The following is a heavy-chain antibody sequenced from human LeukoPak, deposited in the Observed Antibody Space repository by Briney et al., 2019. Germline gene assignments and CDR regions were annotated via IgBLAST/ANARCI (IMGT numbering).Heavy chain of an antibody. CDR2: INHSGST. V-gene: IGHV4-38-2*02. J-gene: IGHJ4*02. D-gene: IGHD1-14*01. CDR3: ATNHFN. CDR1: GYSISSGYY. Sequence: SETLSLTCTVSGYSISSGYYWSWIRQPPGKGLEWIGEINHSGSTNYNPSLKSRVTISVDTSKNQFSLKLSSVTAADTAVYYCATNHFNWGQGTLVTVSS.